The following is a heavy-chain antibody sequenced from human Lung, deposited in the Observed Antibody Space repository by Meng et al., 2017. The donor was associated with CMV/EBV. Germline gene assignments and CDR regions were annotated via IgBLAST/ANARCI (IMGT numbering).Heavy chain of an antibody. D-gene: IGHD7-27*01. CDR3: ARDDNWGPDY. Sequence: ASVKVSCKASGYTFTGHYMHWVRQAPGQGLEWIGWFHPNTGGTNYAQNFQGRVTLTRDSSIRTVYMELSSLRSDDTAMYYYARDDNWGPDYWGQGTLVTVSS. CDR2: FHPNTGGT. J-gene: IGHJ4*02. V-gene: IGHV1-2*02. CDR1: GYTFTGHY.